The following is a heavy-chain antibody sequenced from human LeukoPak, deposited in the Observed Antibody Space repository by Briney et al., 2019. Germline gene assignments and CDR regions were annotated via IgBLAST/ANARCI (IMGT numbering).Heavy chain of an antibody. CDR2: INHSGST. CDR1: GGSFSGYY. Sequence: PSETLSLTCAVYGGSFSGYYWSWIRQPPGKGLEWIGEINHSGSTNYNPPLKSRVTISVDTSKNQFSLKLSSVTAADTAVYYCARGSVANYYYYYMDVWGKGTTVTVSS. D-gene: IGHD2-21*01. V-gene: IGHV4-34*01. CDR3: ARGSVANYYYYYMDV. J-gene: IGHJ6*03.